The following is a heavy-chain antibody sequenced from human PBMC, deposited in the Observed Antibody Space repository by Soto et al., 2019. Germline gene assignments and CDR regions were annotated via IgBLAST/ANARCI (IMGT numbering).Heavy chain of an antibody. Sequence: QLQLQESGPGLVKPSETLSLTCTVSGDSISSNNYYWGWIRQPPGKGLEWIVSKYHSGNTYHNPSLKTRVIISVDTSKNQWSGNRVSLTAADTAVYYCARHRGPTGPNYWGQGHLATLSS. V-gene: IGHV4-39*01. CDR3: ARHRGPTGPNY. J-gene: IGHJ4*02. CDR1: GDSISSNNYY. CDR2: KYHSGNT. D-gene: IGHD3-10*01.